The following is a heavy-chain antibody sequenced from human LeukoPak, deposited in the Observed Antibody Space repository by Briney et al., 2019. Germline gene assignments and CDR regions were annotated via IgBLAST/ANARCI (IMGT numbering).Heavy chain of an antibody. CDR3: ARESGYDRHSYYYYGMDV. CDR1: GFTFSSYS. Sequence: GGSLRLSCAASGFTFSSYSMNWVRQAPGKGLEWVSSISSSSSYIYYADSVKCRFTISRDNAKNSLYLQMNSLRAEDTAVYYCARESGYDRHSYYYYGMDVWGQGTTVTVSS. J-gene: IGHJ6*02. D-gene: IGHD5-12*01. CDR2: ISSSSSYI. V-gene: IGHV3-21*01.